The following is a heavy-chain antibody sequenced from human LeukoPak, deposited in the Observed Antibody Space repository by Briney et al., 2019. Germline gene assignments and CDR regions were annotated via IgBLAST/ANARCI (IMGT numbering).Heavy chain of an antibody. D-gene: IGHD3-22*01. J-gene: IGHJ5*02. CDR3: ARDEYYYDSSGYLNP. CDR2: INSDGSST. Sequence: PGGSLRLSCAASGFTFSSYWMHWVRQAPGKGLVWASRINSDGSSTSYADSVKGRFTISRDNAKNTLYLQMNSLRAEDTAVYYCARDEYYYDSSGYLNPWGQGTLVTVSS. V-gene: IGHV3-74*01. CDR1: GFTFSSYW.